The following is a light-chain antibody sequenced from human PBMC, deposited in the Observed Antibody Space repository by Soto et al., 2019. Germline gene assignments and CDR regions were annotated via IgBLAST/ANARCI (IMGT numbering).Light chain of an antibody. Sequence: EIVLTQSPGTLSLSPGERATLSCRASQRVSSSHSSNLAWYHQKPGQAGRLLIYDASSRATGIPDRFSGSGTGTDFTLTSSRLEPEDFAVYYCHHYGSSPIFTFGPGTKVDIK. V-gene: IGKV3-20*01. J-gene: IGKJ3*01. CDR3: HHYGSSPIFT. CDR2: DAS. CDR1: QRVSSSH.